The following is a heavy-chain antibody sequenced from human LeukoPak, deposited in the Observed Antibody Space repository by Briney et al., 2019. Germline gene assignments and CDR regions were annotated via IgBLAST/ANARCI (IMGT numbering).Heavy chain of an antibody. J-gene: IGHJ4*02. CDR1: GGSISSSSYS. Sequence: SETLSLTCTVSGGSISSSSYSWGWIRQPPGKGLEWIGSIYHSGSTYYNPSLKSRVTISVDTSKNQFSLKLSSVTAADTAVYYCARDMGRVVTYYYDSSGYTVSLDYWGQGTLVTVSS. CDR3: ARDMGRVVTYYYDSSGYTVSLDY. CDR2: IYHSGST. D-gene: IGHD3-22*01. V-gene: IGHV4-39*07.